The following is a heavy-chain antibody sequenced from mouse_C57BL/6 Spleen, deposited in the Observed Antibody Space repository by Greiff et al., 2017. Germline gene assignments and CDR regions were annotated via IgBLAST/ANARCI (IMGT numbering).Heavy chain of an antibody. D-gene: IGHD1-1*01. V-gene: IGHV5-9-1*02. J-gene: IGHJ2*01. CDR2: ISSGGDYI. Sequence: EVKLVESGEGLVKPGGSLKLSCAASGFTFSSYAMSWVRPTPEKRLEWVAYISSGGDYIYYADTVKGRFTISRDNARNTLYLQMSSLKSEDTAMYYCTRDYYGSSYGYFDYWGQGTTLTVSS. CDR3: TRDYYGSSYGYFDY. CDR1: GFTFSSYA.